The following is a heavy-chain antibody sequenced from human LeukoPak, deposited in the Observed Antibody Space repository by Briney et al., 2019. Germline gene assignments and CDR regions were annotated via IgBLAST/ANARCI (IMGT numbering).Heavy chain of an antibody. J-gene: IGHJ4*02. CDR3: ARLNFGDDY. V-gene: IGHV3-66*01. Sequence: PGGSLRLPCAASGFTVSSNYINWVRQAPGKGLEWVSLIYGSTSADYADSVKGRFTISRDTSMNTVYLQMNSLRAEDTAVYYCARLNFGDDYWGQGTLVTVSS. D-gene: IGHD4-17*01. CDR1: GFTVSSNY. CDR2: IYGSTSA.